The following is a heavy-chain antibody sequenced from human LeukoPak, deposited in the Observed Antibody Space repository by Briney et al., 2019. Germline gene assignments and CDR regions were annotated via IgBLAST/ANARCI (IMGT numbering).Heavy chain of an antibody. J-gene: IGHJ3*02. CDR3: ARGLDIVANGDAFDI. CDR2: IGTAGDT. CDR1: GFTFSSYD. D-gene: IGHD5-12*01. Sequence: GGSLRLSCAASGFTFSSYDMHWVRQATGKGLEWVSAIGTAGDTYYPGSVKGRFTISRENAKNSLYLQMNSLRAGDTAVYYCARGLDIVANGDAFDIWGQGTMVTVSS. V-gene: IGHV3-13*01.